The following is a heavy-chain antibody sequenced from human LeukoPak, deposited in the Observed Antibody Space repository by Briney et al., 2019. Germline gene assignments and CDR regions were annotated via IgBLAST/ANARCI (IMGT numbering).Heavy chain of an antibody. D-gene: IGHD1-14*01. CDR2: IWPDGSKT. CDR1: GFTFSRYA. Sequence: GRTLRLSCAASGFTFSRYAMHWVRQAPGKGLEWVAFIWPDGSKTYYADSVRGRFTISRDNSKNTLHLEMSTVRAEDTALYYCAKISSSSEPDFDYWGQGTLVTVS. J-gene: IGHJ4*02. V-gene: IGHV3-33*06. CDR3: AKISSSSEPDFDY.